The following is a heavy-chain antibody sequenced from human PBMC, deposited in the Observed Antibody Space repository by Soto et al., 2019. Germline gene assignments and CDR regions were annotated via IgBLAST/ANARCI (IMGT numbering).Heavy chain of an antibody. CDR2: IKQDGSEK. V-gene: IGHV3-7*03. CDR1: EFTFSSYF. D-gene: IGHD6-19*01. Sequence: EVQLVESGGGLVQPGGSLRLSCAASEFTFSSYFMSWVRQAPGKGLEWVANIKQDGSEKNYVDSVRGRFTISRDNARNSLFLQMNSLRAEDTAVYYCARSGPLWSSGWHSFDSWGQGTLVTVSS. CDR3: ARSGPLWSSGWHSFDS. J-gene: IGHJ4*02.